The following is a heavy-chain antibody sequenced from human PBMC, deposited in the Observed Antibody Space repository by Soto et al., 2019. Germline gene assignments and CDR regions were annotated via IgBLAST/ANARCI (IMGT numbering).Heavy chain of an antibody. CDR1: GFTFSSYA. J-gene: IGHJ6*02. D-gene: IGHD5-12*01. CDR2: ISGSGGST. CDR3: ATGGGLRAYYYGMDV. V-gene: IGHV3-23*01. Sequence: LRLSCSASGFTFSSYAMSWVRQAPGKGLEWVSAISGSGGSTYYADSVKGRFTISRDNSKNTLYLQMNSLRAEDTAVYYCATGGGLRAYYYGMDVWGQGTTVTVSS.